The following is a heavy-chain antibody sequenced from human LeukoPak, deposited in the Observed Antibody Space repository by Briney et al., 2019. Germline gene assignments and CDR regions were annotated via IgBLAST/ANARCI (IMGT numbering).Heavy chain of an antibody. CDR3: SLGRVDWLYNYYFDY. V-gene: IGHV1-18*01. Sequence: GASVKVSCKASGYTFTSYGIGWVRQAPGQGLEWMGWISAYNGNTNYAQKLQGRVTMTTDTSTSTAYMELRSLRSDDTAVYYCSLGRVDWLYNYYFDYWGQGTLVTVSS. D-gene: IGHD3-9*01. J-gene: IGHJ4*02. CDR2: ISAYNGNT. CDR1: GYTFTSYG.